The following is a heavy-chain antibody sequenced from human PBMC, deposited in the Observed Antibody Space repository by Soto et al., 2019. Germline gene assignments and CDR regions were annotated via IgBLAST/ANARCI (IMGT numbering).Heavy chain of an antibody. V-gene: IGHV3-30*18. CDR1: GFTFSSYG. CDR2: ISYDGSNK. J-gene: IGHJ4*02. CDR3: AKGEIAARPFDY. D-gene: IGHD6-6*01. Sequence: GGSLRLSCAASGFTFSSYGMHWVRQAPGKGLEWVAVISYDGSNKYYADSVKGRFTISRDNSKNTLYLQMNSLRAEDTAVYYCAKGEIAARPFDYWGQGTLVTVSS.